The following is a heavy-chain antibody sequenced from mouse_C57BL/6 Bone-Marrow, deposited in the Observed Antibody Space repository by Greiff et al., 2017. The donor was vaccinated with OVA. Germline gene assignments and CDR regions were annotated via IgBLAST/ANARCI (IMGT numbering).Heavy chain of an antibody. J-gene: IGHJ4*01. V-gene: IGHV1-55*01. CDR2: IYPGSGST. CDR1: GYTFTSYW. CDR3: ARARLITTGVAPYAMDY. D-gene: IGHD1-1*01. Sequence: QVQLQQPGAELVKPGASVKMSCKASGYTFTSYWITWVKQRPGQGLEWIGDIYPGSGSTNYNEKFKSKATLTVDTSSSTAYMQLSSLTSEDSAVYYCARARLITTGVAPYAMDYWGQGTSVTVSS.